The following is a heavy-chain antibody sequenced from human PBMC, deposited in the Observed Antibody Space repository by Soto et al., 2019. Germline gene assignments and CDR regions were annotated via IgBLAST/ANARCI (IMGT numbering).Heavy chain of an antibody. CDR1: GDTFNFYT. Sequence: ASVKVSCKASGDTFNFYTFSWVRQAPGQGLEWMGRIIPMVGMSNYAQKFQGRATIIADRSTNTTYMQLSSLRSEDTALYYCATSYGSGSRPFDSWGQGTPVTVSS. CDR3: ATSYGSGSRPFDS. V-gene: IGHV1-69*02. J-gene: IGHJ4*02. CDR2: IIPMVGMS. D-gene: IGHD3-10*01.